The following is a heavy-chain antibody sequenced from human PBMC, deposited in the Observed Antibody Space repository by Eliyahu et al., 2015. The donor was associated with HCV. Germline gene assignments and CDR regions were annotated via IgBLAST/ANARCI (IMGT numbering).Heavy chain of an antibody. CDR2: ILYTGVT. Sequence: QVQLQESGPGLVKPSETLSLICSVSGGSISGHYWTWIRQTPGKGLELIGWILYTGVTAYNPSLSSRVTMSVDTSKNQFSLKLTSLTAADAAIYYCARYLEVTTSGGTKRHYVDVWGEGTTVTVSS. CDR3: ARYLEVTTSGGTKRHYVDV. D-gene: IGHD4-17*01. J-gene: IGHJ6*03. CDR1: GGSISGHY. V-gene: IGHV4-59*08.